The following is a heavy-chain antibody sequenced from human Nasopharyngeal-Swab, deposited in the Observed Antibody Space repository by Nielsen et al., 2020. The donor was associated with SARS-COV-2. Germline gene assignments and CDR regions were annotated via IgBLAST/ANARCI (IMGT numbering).Heavy chain of an antibody. CDR1: GYTFINYG. J-gene: IGHJ4*02. CDR3: ARKRGEQWLSQFDY. Sequence: ASVKVSCKASGYTFINYGITWVRQAPGQGLEWMGWSSAYNSNTNYAQKFQGRVTMTTDTSTNTAYMELRSLRSDDTAVYYCARKRGEQWLSQFDYWGQGTLVTVSS. V-gene: IGHV1-18*01. D-gene: IGHD6-19*01. CDR2: SSAYNSNT.